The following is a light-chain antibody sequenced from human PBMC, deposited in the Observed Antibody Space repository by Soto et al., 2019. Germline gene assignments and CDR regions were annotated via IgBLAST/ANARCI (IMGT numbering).Light chain of an antibody. CDR3: HQYNSLPLT. V-gene: IGKV3-15*01. Sequence: ERVMTQSPATLSVSPGEIATLSCTASQNIYTYLAWYQQKPGQPPRLLISGASSRASDVPARFRGSGSGTEFTLTITSRQSEDFAIYYCHQYNSLPLTFGGGTKVEIK. J-gene: IGKJ4*01. CDR1: QNIYTY. CDR2: GAS.